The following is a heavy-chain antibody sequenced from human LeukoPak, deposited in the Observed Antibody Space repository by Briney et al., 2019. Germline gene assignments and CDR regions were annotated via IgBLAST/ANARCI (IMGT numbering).Heavy chain of an antibody. CDR2: IKSSGDGGAT. V-gene: IGHV3-15*01. D-gene: IGHD2-15*01. J-gene: IGHJ4*02. CDR1: GFSFSDAW. CDR3: TTDGGY. Sequence: GGSLRLSCEASGFSFSDAWMSWVRQAPGKGLEWVGRIKSSGDGGATDYTAPVKGRFTISRDDSRNTVFLQMNTLKTEDTAVYYCTTDGGYWGQGTLVTVSS.